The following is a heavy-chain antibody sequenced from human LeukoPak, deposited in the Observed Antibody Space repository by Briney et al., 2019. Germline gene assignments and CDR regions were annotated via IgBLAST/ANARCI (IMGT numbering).Heavy chain of an antibody. D-gene: IGHD6-13*01. CDR1: GYTFTSYY. J-gene: IGHJ4*02. Sequence: ASVKVSCTASGYTFTSYYMHWVRQAPGQGLEWMGIINPSGGSTSYAQKFQGRVTMTRDTSTSTVYMELSSLRSEDTAVYYCARDLEGGSSSRSPEGDYWGQGTLVTVSS. CDR2: INPSGGST. V-gene: IGHV1-46*01. CDR3: ARDLEGGSSSRSPEGDY.